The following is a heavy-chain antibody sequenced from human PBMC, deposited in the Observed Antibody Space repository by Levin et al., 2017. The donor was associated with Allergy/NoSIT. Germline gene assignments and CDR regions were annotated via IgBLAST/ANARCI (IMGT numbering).Heavy chain of an antibody. CDR3: ARDRRVGTMVRGVKVLGWFDP. V-gene: IGHV1-2*02. CDR2: INPNSGGT. CDR1: GYTFTGYY. Sequence: ASVKVSCKASGYTFTGYYMHWVRQAPGQGLEWMGWINPNSGGTNYAQKFQGRVTMTRDTSISTAYMELSRLRSDDTAVYYCARDRRVGTMVRGVKVLGWFDPWGQGTLVTVSS. D-gene: IGHD3-10*01. J-gene: IGHJ5*02.